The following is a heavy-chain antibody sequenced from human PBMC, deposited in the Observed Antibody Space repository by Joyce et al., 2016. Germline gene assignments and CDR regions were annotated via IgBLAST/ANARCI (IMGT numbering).Heavy chain of an antibody. D-gene: IGHD6-19*01. Sequence: QVQLQESRPGLVTPSKTLSLTCAVFAGSTSSGSQDGGWLRQPQGNGLEYTGYHDYIGNNKYNPSPRSRVTISGDTSKNQCSLTLSAVTAADTAEYYCARGSPIRPHGSGWYVGWFDPWGQGTLVTVSS. CDR2: HDYIGNN. CDR3: ARGSPIRPHGSGWYVGWFDP. CDR1: AGSTSSGSQD. J-gene: IGHJ5*02. V-gene: IGHV4-61*01.